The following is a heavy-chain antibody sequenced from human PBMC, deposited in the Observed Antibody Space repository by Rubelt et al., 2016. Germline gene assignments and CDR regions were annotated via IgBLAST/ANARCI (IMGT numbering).Heavy chain of an antibody. D-gene: IGHD6-6*01. J-gene: IGHJ2*01. Sequence: QVQLVQSGAEVKKPGSSVKVSCKASGGTFSSYAISWVRQAPGQGLEWMGRIIPILGIANYAQKFQGRVTITADKSTSTAYMELGSLRSEDTAVYYCARDRIRIAARQGWYFDLWGRGTLVTVSS. CDR3: ARDRIRIAARQGWYFDL. V-gene: IGHV1-69*04. CDR2: IIPILGIA. CDR1: GGTFSSYA.